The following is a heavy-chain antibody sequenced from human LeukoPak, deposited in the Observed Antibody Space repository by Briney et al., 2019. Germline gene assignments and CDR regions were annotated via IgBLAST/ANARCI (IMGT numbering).Heavy chain of an antibody. J-gene: IGHJ4*02. D-gene: IGHD4-23*01. CDR2: LSYDGSNK. CDR1: GFTFSSYA. CDR3: ARDSVAAFDY. Sequence: GGSLRLSCAASGFTFSSYAMHWVRQAPGKGLEWVAVLSYDGSNKYYADSVKGRFTISRDNSKNTLYLQMNSLRAEDTAVYYCARDSVAAFDYWGQGTLVTVSS. V-gene: IGHV3-30*04.